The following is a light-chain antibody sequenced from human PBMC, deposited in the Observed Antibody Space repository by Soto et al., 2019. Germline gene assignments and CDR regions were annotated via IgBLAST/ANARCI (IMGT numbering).Light chain of an antibody. J-gene: IGKJ5*01. CDR2: GAS. CDR1: QSVRSN. CDR3: QQYNNWPIT. V-gene: IGKV3-15*01. Sequence: EIVMTQSPATLSVSPGEGATLSCRASQSVRSNLAWYQQKAGQAPRILINGASTRATGIPARFSGSGSGTEFTLTISSLESEDFAVYYCQQYNNWPITFGQGTRLDIK.